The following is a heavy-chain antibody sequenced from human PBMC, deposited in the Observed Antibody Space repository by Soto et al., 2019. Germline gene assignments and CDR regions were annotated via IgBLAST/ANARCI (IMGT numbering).Heavy chain of an antibody. D-gene: IGHD3-10*01. CDR2: ISGSGGST. Sequence: EVQLLESGGGLVQPGGSLRLSCAASGFTFSSYAMSWVRQAPGKGLEWVSAISGSGGSTYYADSVKGRFTISRDNSKNTVYLQMNSLRAEDTAVYYCAKDPPSDYYGSGSPPVDYWGQGTQVTVSS. J-gene: IGHJ4*02. CDR1: GFTFSSYA. V-gene: IGHV3-23*01. CDR3: AKDPPSDYYGSGSPPVDY.